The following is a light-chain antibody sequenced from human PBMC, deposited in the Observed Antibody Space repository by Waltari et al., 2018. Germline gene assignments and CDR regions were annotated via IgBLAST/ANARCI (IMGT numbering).Light chain of an antibody. J-gene: IGLJ3*02. CDR2: QDN. CDR1: ELGDKY. V-gene: IGLV3-1*01. CDR3: QTWDSNTVV. Sequence: SYELTQPPSVSVSPGQTASITCSGDELGDKYACWYQQKAGQSPVLVIDQDNKRPSGIPERFSGSNSGNTATLTISGTQAMDEADYYCQTWDSNTVVFGGGIKLTVL.